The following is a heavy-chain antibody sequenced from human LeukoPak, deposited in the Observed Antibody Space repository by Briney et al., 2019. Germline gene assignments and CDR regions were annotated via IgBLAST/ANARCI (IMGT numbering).Heavy chain of an antibody. CDR3: ARVGAAAGYYFDY. Sequence: SETLSLTCSVSGGSISSYYWSWIRQPQGQGLESIGYIYHSGSTNYNPSLKSRVTISVDMSKNQFSLKLTSVTAADTAVYYCARVGAAAGYYFDYWGQGTLVTVSS. D-gene: IGHD6-13*01. V-gene: IGHV4-59*13. CDR1: GGSISSYY. J-gene: IGHJ4*02. CDR2: IYHSGST.